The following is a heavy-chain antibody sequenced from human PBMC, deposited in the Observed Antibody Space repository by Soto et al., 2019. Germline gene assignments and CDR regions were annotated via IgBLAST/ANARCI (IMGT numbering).Heavy chain of an antibody. V-gene: IGHV1-18*01. J-gene: IGHJ5*02. CDR1: GDTFTHFG. Sequence: HLVQSGPEVKKPGASITVSCKTSGDTFTHFGLSWVRQAPGQGLEWMGRIATYNSNRNYAQKFKGRLTLTTDKSTITAYMELKSLRYDDTAVYYCATVLRGVVNWFDPWGQGTLVTVSS. D-gene: IGHD3-10*01. CDR2: IATYNSNR. CDR3: ATVLRGVVNWFDP.